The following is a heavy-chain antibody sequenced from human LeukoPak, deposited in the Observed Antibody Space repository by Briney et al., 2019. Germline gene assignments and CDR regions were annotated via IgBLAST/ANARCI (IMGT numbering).Heavy chain of an antibody. CDR3: AHRRAWDYFDY. Sequence: SGPTLAKPTQTLTLTCTFSGFSLSTSRVGGGWIRQPPVKPLEWLALIYWDDDKRYSPSLKSGLTITKDTSKNQVVLTMTNMDPVDTATYYCAHRRAWDYFDYWGQGTLVTVSS. J-gene: IGHJ4*02. V-gene: IGHV2-5*02. CDR1: GFSLSTSRVG. CDR2: IYWDDDK.